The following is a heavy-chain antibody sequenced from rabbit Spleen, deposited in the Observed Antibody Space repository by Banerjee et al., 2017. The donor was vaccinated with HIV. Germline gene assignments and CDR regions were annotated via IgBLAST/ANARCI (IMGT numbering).Heavy chain of an antibody. D-gene: IGHD4-1*01. CDR1: GFSFNNDYD. Sequence: QSLEESGGGLVKPGASLTLTCKASGFSFNNDYDMCWVRQAPGKGLEWIASIYAGSSDSTYSATWARGRFTISKTSSTTVTLQMTSLTVADTATYFCARDLAGVIGWNFNLWGPGTLVTVS. V-gene: IGHV1S40*01. CDR2: IYAGSSDST. J-gene: IGHJ4*01. CDR3: ARDLAGVIGWNFNL.